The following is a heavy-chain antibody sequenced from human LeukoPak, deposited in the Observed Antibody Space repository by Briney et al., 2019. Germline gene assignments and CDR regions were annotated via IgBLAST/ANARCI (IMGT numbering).Heavy chain of an antibody. V-gene: IGHV1-8*01. D-gene: IGHD6-13*01. CDR2: MNPNSGNT. CDR1: GYTFTSYD. J-gene: IGHJ6*02. CDR3: ARAVSSSWYGFYYYYGMDV. Sequence: ASVKVSSKASGYTFTSYDINWVRQDTGQGLEWMGWMNPNSGNTGYAQKFQGRVTMTRNTSISTASMELSSLRSEDTAVYYCARAVSSSWYGFYYYYGMDVWGQGTTVTASS.